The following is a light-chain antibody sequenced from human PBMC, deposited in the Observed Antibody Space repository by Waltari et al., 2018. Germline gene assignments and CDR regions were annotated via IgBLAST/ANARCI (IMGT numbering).Light chain of an antibody. CDR2: EVN. J-gene: IGLJ3*02. V-gene: IGLV2-14*01. Sequence: QSALTQPASVSGSPGQSLTISCTGTSSDVGGYNYVSGYQHLPGTAPKVMIYEVNNRPSGVSNRFAGSKSGNTASLTISGLQAEDEADYYCTSPTSSCTWVFGGGTKLTVL. CDR3: TSPTSSCTWV. CDR1: SSDVGGYNY.